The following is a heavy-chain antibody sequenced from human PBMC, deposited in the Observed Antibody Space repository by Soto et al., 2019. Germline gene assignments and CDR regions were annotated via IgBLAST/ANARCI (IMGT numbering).Heavy chain of an antibody. CDR2: IIPIFGTT. V-gene: IGHV1-69*13. CDR3: GSVGYCSSTNCLFYYYHYGMDV. CDR1: GGTFSSHA. D-gene: IGHD2-2*03. J-gene: IGHJ6*02. Sequence: GASVKVSCKASGGTFSSHAISWVRQAPGRGLEWMGGIIPIFGTTNYAQNFRARVTITADDSTSTAYMELISLTSEDTAVYYCGSVGYCSSTNCLFYYYHYGMDVWGQGTTVTAP.